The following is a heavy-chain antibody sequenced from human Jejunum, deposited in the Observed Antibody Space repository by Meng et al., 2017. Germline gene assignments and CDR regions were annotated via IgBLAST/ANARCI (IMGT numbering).Heavy chain of an antibody. Sequence: VQLVESGGGLVQPGGSLRLSCAASGFTFSSSWMHWVRQVPGKGLVWVSRIHSDGSTKGYADSVKGRFSISRDNGKNTLYLQMNSLRAEDTGVYYCARDIPPSWGQGTLVTVSS. V-gene: IGHV3-74*01. CDR2: IHSDGSTK. CDR1: GFTFSSSW. J-gene: IGHJ5*02. CDR3: ARDIPPS.